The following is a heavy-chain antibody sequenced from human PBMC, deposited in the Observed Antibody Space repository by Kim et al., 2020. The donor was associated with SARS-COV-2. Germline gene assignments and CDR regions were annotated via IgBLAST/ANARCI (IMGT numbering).Heavy chain of an antibody. CDR1: GFTFSNAW. J-gene: IGHJ6*01. Sequence: GGSLRLSCAASGFTFSNAWMSWVRQAPGKGLEWVGRIKSKTDGGTTDYAAPVKGRFTISRDDSKNTLYLQMNSLKTEDTAVYYCTTDLLPTYYDFWSGYLAAGWNYYSGMDVWGQGTTVTVSS. CDR3: TTDLLPTYYDFWSGYLAAGWNYYSGMDV. V-gene: IGHV3-15*01. D-gene: IGHD3-3*01. CDR2: IKSKTDGGTT.